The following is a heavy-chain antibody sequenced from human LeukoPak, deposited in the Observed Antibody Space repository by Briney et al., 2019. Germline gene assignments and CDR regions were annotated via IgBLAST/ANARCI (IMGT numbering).Heavy chain of an antibody. V-gene: IGHV1-2*02. CDR2: INTNNGVT. D-gene: IGHD5-12*01. CDR3: TKDRLSKWFDP. Sequence: ASVKVSCEASGLTFTCVNYIHWVRQAPGQGPEWMGWINTNNGVTDYAGKFQGRVTMTRDTSISTANKELYRLTSDDMAMYYCTKDRLSKWFDPWGQGTLVTVSS. J-gene: IGHJ5*02. CDR1: GLTFTCVNY.